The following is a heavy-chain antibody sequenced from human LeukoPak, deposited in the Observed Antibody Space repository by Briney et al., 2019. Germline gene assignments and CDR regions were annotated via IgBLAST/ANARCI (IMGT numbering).Heavy chain of an antibody. CDR3: ARDDYDKFDY. CDR1: GGSISSSSYY. D-gene: IGHD4-17*01. Sequence: SETLSLTCTVSGGSISSSSYYWGWIRQPPGKGLEWIGNIYYGGSTYYNPSPKSRVTISVDTSRNQFSLKLNSVTAADTAVYYCARDDYDKFDYWGQGTLVTVSS. J-gene: IGHJ4*02. V-gene: IGHV4-39*07. CDR2: IYYGGST.